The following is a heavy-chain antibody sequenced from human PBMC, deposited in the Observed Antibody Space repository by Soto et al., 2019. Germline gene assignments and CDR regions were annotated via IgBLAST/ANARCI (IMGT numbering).Heavy chain of an antibody. CDR3: ASPQPARLSGFQH. CDR1: GYSFTSYW. V-gene: IGHV5-51*01. CDR2: IYPGDSDT. Sequence: GESLKISCKGSGYSFTSYWIAWVRQMPGKGLEWMGIIYPGDSDTRYSPSFQGQVTISADKSISTAYLQWSSLKASDTAMYYCASPQPARLSGFQHWGQGTQVTVSS. J-gene: IGHJ1*01. D-gene: IGHD5-12*01.